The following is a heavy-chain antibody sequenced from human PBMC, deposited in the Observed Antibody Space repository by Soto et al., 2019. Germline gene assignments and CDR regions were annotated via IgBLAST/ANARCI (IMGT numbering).Heavy chain of an antibody. D-gene: IGHD4-17*01. CDR1: GASVRSGSYY. Sequence: SETLSLTCTVSGASVRSGSYYWSWVRQPPGRGLERIGYIYDTGTTNYNPSLKSRVTMSVDTSKNQFSLKLNSLTAADTAVYYCARVEDYGGYFDYWGQGTLVTVSS. CDR2: IYDTGTT. CDR3: ARVEDYGGYFDY. V-gene: IGHV4-61*01. J-gene: IGHJ4*02.